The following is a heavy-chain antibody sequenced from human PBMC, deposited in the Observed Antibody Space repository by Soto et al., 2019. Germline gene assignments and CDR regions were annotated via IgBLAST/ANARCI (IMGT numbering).Heavy chain of an antibody. Sequence: SETLSLTCAVYGGSFSGYYWSWIRQPPGKGLEWIGEISHSGGTNYNPSLKSRVTISVDTSKNQFSLKLSSVTAADTAVYYCARGKRWLQPYYGMDVWGQGTTVTVS. CDR3: ARGKRWLQPYYGMDV. CDR1: GGSFSGYY. J-gene: IGHJ6*02. V-gene: IGHV4-34*01. CDR2: ISHSGGT. D-gene: IGHD5-12*01.